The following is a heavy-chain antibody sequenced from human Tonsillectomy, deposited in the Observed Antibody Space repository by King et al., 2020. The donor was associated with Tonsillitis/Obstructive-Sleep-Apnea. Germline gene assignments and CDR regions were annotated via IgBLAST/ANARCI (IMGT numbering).Heavy chain of an antibody. J-gene: IGHJ3*02. D-gene: IGHD4-17*01. Sequence: VQLVESGGGVVQPGRSLRLSCAASGFTFSSYGMHWVRQAPGKGLEWVAVIWYDGSNKYYADSVKGRFTISRDNSKNTLYLQMNSLRAEDTAVYYCARDHYGDYPKYAFDRWGQGTMVTVSS. CDR2: IWYDGSNK. V-gene: IGHV3-33*01. CDR1: GFTFSSYG. CDR3: ARDHYGDYPKYAFDR.